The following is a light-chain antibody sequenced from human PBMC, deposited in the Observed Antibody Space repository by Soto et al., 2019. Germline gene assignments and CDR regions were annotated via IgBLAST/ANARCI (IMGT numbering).Light chain of an antibody. CDR2: GAS. CDR3: QQNHNSPLT. Sequence: EIVLTQSPGTLSLSPGERATLSCRASQSVSSSYLAWYQQKPGQAPRLLIYGASSRATGIPDRFSGSGSGKDFTLTISRLEPEDFAVYYCQQNHNSPLTFGGGAKVEIK. J-gene: IGKJ4*01. V-gene: IGKV3-20*01. CDR1: QSVSSSY.